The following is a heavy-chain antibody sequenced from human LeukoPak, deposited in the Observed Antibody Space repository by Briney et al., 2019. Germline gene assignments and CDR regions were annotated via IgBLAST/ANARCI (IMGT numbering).Heavy chain of an antibody. CDR1: GGSFSGYY. CDR3: ARATYYYDSSGYAY. Sequence: PSETLSLTCAVYGGSFSGYYWSWIRQPPGKGLEWIGYIYYSGSTNYNPSLKSRVTISVDTSKNQFSLKLSSVTAADTAVYYCARATYYYDSSGYAYWGQGTLVTVSS. J-gene: IGHJ4*02. CDR2: IYYSGST. D-gene: IGHD3-22*01. V-gene: IGHV4-59*01.